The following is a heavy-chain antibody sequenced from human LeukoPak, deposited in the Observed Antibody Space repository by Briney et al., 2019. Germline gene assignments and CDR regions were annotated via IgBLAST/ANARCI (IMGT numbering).Heavy chain of an antibody. CDR3: AKDPVRDIVLMVYAL. Sequence: GGSLRLSCAASGFIFRNYGMNWVRQPPRKGLEWVSGVSPNGETAYCADSVKGRFTISRDNSKNTVYLQVRSLRAEDTAVYYCAKDPVRDIVLMVYALWGQGTLVTVSS. CDR2: VSPNGETA. V-gene: IGHV3-23*01. J-gene: IGHJ4*02. CDR1: GFIFRNYG. D-gene: IGHD2-8*01.